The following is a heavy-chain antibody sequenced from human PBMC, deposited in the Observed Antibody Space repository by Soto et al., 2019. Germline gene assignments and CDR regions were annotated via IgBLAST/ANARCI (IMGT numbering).Heavy chain of an antibody. D-gene: IGHD6-19*01. CDR1: GYTFTSYA. CDR3: ARDLGGWPDY. CDR2: INAGNGNT. J-gene: IGHJ4*02. V-gene: IGHV1-3*01. Sequence: ASVKVSCKASGYTFTSYAIHWVRQAPGQRLEWMGWINAGNGNTKYSQKFQDRVTITRDTSASTAYMELSSMRSEDTAVYYCARDLGGWPDYWGQGTLVTVSS.